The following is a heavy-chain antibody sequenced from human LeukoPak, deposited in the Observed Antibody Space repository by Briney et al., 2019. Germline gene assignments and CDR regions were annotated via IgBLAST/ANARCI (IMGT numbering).Heavy chain of an antibody. D-gene: IGHD3-3*01. CDR1: GYTFTSYD. CDR3: ARNEEGNYDFWSGYQGTNYYYYGMDV. J-gene: IGHJ6*02. CDR2: MNPNSGNT. V-gene: IGHV1-8*01. Sequence: ASVKVSCKASGYTFTSYDINWVRQATGQGLEWMGWMNPNSGNTGYAQRLQGRVTMTTDTSTSTAYMELRSLRSDDTAVYYCARNEEGNYDFWSGYQGTNYYYYGMDVWGQGTTVTVSS.